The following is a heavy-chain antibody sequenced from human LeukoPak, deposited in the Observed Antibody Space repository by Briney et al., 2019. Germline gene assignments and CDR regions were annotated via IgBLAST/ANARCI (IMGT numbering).Heavy chain of an antibody. CDR1: GFTFSSSS. V-gene: IGHV3-73*01. J-gene: IGHJ4*02. CDR2: IRSKTNNYAT. Sequence: GGSLRLSCAASGFTFSSSSMHWVRQASGKGLEWVGRIRSKTNNYATTYGASVQGRFTISRDNSKNTLYLQMNSLRAEDTAVYYCAKENNSNYDYWGQGTLVTVSS. CDR3: AKENNSNYDY. D-gene: IGHD4-11*01.